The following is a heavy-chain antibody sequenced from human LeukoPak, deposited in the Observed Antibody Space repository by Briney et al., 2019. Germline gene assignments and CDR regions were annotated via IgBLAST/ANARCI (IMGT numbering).Heavy chain of an antibody. V-gene: IGHV1-8*01. CDR2: MNPNSGNT. D-gene: IGHD3-22*01. J-gene: IGHJ4*02. CDR1: GYTFTSYD. CDR3: ARGVSHYYDSSGSELDH. Sequence: GASVKVSCKASGYTFTSYDINWVRQATGQGLEWMGWMNPNSGNTGYAQKFQGRVTMTRNTSISTAYMELSSLRSEDTAVYYCARGVSHYYDSSGSELDHWGQGTLVTVSS.